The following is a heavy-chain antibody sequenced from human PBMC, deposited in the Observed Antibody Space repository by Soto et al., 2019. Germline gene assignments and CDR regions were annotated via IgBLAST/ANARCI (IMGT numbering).Heavy chain of an antibody. CDR1: GGSFSGYY. V-gene: IGHV4-34*01. Sequence: SETLSLTCAVYGGSFSGYYWSWIRQPPGKGLEWIGEINHSGSTNYNPSLKSRVTISVDTSKNQSSLKLSSVTAADTAVYYCARGLLIVVVPAAIRAGNWFDPWGQGTLVTVSS. J-gene: IGHJ5*02. D-gene: IGHD2-2*02. CDR3: ARGLLIVVVPAAIRAGNWFDP. CDR2: INHSGST.